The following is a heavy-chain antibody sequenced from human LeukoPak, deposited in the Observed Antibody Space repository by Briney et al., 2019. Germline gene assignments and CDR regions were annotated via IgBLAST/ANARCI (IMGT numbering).Heavy chain of an antibody. CDR2: IRYDGSNK. V-gene: IGHV3-30*02. CDR3: AKDQAITMVRGVIIALDDAFDI. CDR1: GFTFSSYA. D-gene: IGHD3-10*01. J-gene: IGHJ3*02. Sequence: PGGSLRLSCAASGFTFSSYAMSWVRQAPGKGLEWVAFIRYDGSNKYYADSVKGRFTISRDNSKNTLYLQMNSLRAEDTAVYYCAKDQAITMVRGVIIALDDAFDIWGQGTMVTVSS.